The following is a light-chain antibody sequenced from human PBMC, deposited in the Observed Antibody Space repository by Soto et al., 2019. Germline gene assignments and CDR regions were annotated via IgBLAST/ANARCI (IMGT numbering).Light chain of an antibody. V-gene: IGKV1-39*01. CDR3: QQYDKWPYT. CDR2: AAS. CDR1: QSISSY. Sequence: DIQMTQSPSSLSASVGDRVTITCRASQSISSYLNWYQQKPGKAPKLLIYAASSLQSGVPSRFSGSGSGTDFTLIISSLQPEDFATYYCQQYDKWPYTFGQGTK. J-gene: IGKJ2*01.